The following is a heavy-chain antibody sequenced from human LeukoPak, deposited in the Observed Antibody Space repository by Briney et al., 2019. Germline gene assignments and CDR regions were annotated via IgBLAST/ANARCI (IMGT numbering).Heavy chain of an antibody. D-gene: IGHD3-10*01. CDR2: IYHSGST. Sequence: SETLSLTCTVSGGSISSGGYYWSWIRQPPGKGLEWIGYIYHSGSTYYNPSLKSRVTISVDRSKNQFSLKLSSVTAADTAVYYCARGGVPNGDHYFDYWGQGTLVTVSS. J-gene: IGHJ4*02. V-gene: IGHV4-30-2*01. CDR3: ARGGVPNGDHYFDY. CDR1: GGSISSGGYY.